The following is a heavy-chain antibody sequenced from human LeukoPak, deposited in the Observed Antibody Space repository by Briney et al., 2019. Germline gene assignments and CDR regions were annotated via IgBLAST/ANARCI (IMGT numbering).Heavy chain of an antibody. V-gene: IGHV4-34*01. J-gene: IGHJ4*02. CDR1: GGSFSGYY. CDR3: ARGWVRPARLDY. D-gene: IGHD5-12*01. CDR2: INHSGST. Sequence: SETLSLTCAVYGGSFSGYYWSWIRQPPGKGLDWIGEINHSGSTNYNPSLKSRVTISVDTSKNQFSLKLSSVTAADTAVYYCARGWVRPARLDYWGQGTLVTVSS.